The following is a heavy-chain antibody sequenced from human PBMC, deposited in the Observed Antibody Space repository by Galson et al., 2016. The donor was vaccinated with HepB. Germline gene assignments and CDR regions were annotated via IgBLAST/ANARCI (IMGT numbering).Heavy chain of an antibody. D-gene: IGHD3-10*01. V-gene: IGHV3-33*01. Sequence: SLRLSCAASGFTFSSRAMHWVRQAPGKGLEWITIIWNDGSNIYYADSVKGRFTISRDNSKNMLYLQMNSLRAEDTAVYYCARALGRGGYLIDQWGQGTLVTVSS. J-gene: IGHJ4*02. CDR3: ARALGRGGYLIDQ. CDR2: IWNDGSNI. CDR1: GFTFSSRA.